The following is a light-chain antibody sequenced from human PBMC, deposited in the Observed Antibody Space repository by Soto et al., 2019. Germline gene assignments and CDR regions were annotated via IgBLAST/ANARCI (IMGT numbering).Light chain of an antibody. CDR3: HQYGSSQWT. CDR2: GAS. J-gene: IGKJ1*01. V-gene: IGKV3-20*01. Sequence: EIVLTQSPGTLSLSPGERATLSCRASQSVSSSYLAWYQQKPGQAPRLLIYGASSRATGIPDRFSGSGSGTDFTLTISRLEPEDFAVYYCHQYGSSQWTCGQGTKVEIK. CDR1: QSVSSSY.